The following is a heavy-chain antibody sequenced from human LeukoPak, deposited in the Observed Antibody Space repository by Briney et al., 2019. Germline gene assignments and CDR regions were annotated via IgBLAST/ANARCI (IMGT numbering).Heavy chain of an antibody. D-gene: IGHD1-26*01. V-gene: IGHV3-23*01. CDR3: ATSKYSGSY. CDR1: GFTFSTYG. CDR2: ISGSGGRI. J-gene: IGHJ4*02. Sequence: GSLRLSCVASGFTFSTYGMSWVRQAPGKGLEWVSAISGSGGRIYHGASVKGRFTISRDNSKNTLNLQMNSLRAEDTAVYYCATSKYSGSYWGQGTLVTVSS.